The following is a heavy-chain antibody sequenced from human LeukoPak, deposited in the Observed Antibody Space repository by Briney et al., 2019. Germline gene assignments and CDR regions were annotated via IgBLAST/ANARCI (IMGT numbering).Heavy chain of an antibody. D-gene: IGHD3-10*01. CDR2: ISYDGSNK. J-gene: IGHJ4*01. CDR1: GFTFSSYA. Sequence: GGSLRLSCAASGFTFSSYAMHWVRQAPGKGLEWVAVISYDGSNKYYADSVKGRFTISRDNSKNTLYLQMNSLRAEDTAVYYCAREHVWELAYFDYWGHGTLVTVSS. V-gene: IGHV3-30-3*01. CDR3: AREHVWELAYFDY.